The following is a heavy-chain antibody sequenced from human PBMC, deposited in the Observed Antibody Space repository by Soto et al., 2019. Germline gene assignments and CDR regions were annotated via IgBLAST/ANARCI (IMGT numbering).Heavy chain of an antibody. D-gene: IGHD3-9*01. CDR2: IYYSGTT. V-gene: IGHV4-31*03. CDR3: ARAGDILTGYYSGEDY. J-gene: IGHJ4*02. CDR1: GGSISSGGYY. Sequence: ASETLSLTCTVSGGSISSGGYYWNWIRQHPGKGLEWIGYIYYSGTTYYNPSLKSRVNISGDTSKNQFSLKLRSVTAADTAVYYCARAGDILTGYYSGEDYWGQGTLVTVSS.